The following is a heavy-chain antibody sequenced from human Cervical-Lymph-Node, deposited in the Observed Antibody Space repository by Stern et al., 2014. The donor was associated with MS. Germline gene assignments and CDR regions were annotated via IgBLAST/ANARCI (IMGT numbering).Heavy chain of an antibody. J-gene: IGHJ2*01. CDR2: VYYSGIT. CDR3: ARGVTAVTNYVPNWCFDL. D-gene: IGHD4-11*01. V-gene: IGHV4-39*02. Sequence: QLQLQESGPGLVKPSETLSLTCTVSGGSITNRDYWGWIRQSPGKGLEWIGSVYYSGITYYRPSLKSRATISIDTSRNQFFLSLTSGTATDTAVYFCARGVTAVTNYVPNWCFDLWGRGTLVTVSS. CDR1: GGSITNRDY.